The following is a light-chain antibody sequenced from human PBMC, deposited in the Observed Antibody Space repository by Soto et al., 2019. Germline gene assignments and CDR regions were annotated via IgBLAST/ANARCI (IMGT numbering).Light chain of an antibody. CDR3: QQRSNWSWT. V-gene: IGKV3-11*01. CDR2: DAS. J-gene: IGKJ1*01. Sequence: EIVLTQSPATLSLSPGERAILSCRASQSVSSYLAWYQQKPGQAPRLLIYDASNRATGIPARFRGSGSGTDFTLTISSLEPEDFAVYYCQQRSNWSWTFGQGTKVEIK. CDR1: QSVSSY.